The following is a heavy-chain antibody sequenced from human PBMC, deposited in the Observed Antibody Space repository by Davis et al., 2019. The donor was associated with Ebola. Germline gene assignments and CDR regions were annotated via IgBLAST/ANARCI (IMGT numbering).Heavy chain of an antibody. V-gene: IGHV1-2*02. Sequence: ASVKVSCKASGYTFTGYYMHWVRQAPGQGLEWMGWINPNSGGTNYAQKFQGRVTISADASTDTAYMELSSLRSEDTAIYYCARGDIVTDQVEYFDYWGQGTLVTVSS. CDR1: GYTFTGYY. J-gene: IGHJ4*02. CDR3: ARGDIVTDQVEYFDY. D-gene: IGHD5-12*01. CDR2: INPNSGGT.